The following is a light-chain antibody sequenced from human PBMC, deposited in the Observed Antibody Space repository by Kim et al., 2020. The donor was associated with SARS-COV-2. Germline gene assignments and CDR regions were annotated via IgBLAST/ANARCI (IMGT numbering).Light chain of an antibody. V-gene: IGKV3-20*01. CDR3: QQYGSSPRT. Sequence: TPGTRATLSSRTSQSDSATYIVWYQQNPGQAPRLLIFGASSRTTGIPDRFSGSGSGTDFTLAISRLEPEDFAMYYCQQYGSSPRTFGQGTKVDIK. CDR1: QSDSATY. J-gene: IGKJ1*01. CDR2: GAS.